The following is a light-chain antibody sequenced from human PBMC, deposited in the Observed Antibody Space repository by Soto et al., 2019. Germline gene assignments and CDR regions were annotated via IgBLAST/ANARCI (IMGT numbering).Light chain of an antibody. CDR2: GAS. Sequence: EIVLTQSPGTLSLSPGERATLSCRASQSVNSNFLAWYQQKPGQAPRLLISGASNRATGIPDRFSGSGSGTDFTLTISRLEPEDFALYYCQQYGSSPPWTFGQGTKVDIK. V-gene: IGKV3-20*01. CDR3: QQYGSSPPWT. J-gene: IGKJ1*01. CDR1: QSVNSNF.